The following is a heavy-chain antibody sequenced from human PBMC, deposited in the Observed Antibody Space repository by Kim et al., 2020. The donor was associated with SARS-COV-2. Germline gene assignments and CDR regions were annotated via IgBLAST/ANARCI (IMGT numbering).Heavy chain of an antibody. D-gene: IGHD3-22*01. Sequence: GRVTITADESTSTAYMELSSLRSEDTAVYYCARERRHYYDSSGYYSYFDYWGQGTLVTVSS. CDR3: ARERRHYYDSSGYYSYFDY. J-gene: IGHJ4*02. V-gene: IGHV1-69*01.